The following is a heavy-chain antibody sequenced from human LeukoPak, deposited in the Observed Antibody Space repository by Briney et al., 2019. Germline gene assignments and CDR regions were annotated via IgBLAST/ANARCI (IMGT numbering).Heavy chain of an antibody. J-gene: IGHJ4*02. CDR2: ITGSGGST. V-gene: IGHV3-23*01. CDR1: GFTFSFYG. Sequence: GGTLRLSCAASGFTFSFYGMNWVRQAPGKGLEWVSTITGSGGSTYYADSVKGRFTISRDNSKNTLYLQMNSLRAEDTAVYYCAKAGIYDYVWGSYLVDWGQGILVTVSS. D-gene: IGHD3-16*01. CDR3: AKAGIYDYVWGSYLVD.